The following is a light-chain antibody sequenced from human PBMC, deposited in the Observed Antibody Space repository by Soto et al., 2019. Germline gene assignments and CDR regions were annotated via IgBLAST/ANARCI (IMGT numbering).Light chain of an antibody. CDR1: QSISSY. V-gene: IGKV1-39*01. CDR2: AAS. Sequence: DLQMTQSPSSLSASVGDRVTITCRASQSISSYLNWYQQKPGKAPKLLIYAASSLQSGVPSRFSGSGSGTDFTLPISSLQPEDFETYYCQHSYSTPLFGRGTNVEIK. CDR3: QHSYSTPL. J-gene: IGKJ1*01.